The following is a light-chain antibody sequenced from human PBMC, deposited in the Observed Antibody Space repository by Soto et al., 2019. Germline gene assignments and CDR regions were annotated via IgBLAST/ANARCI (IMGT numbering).Light chain of an antibody. J-gene: IGKJ2*01. Sequence: DIQLTQSPSFLSASVGDRVTITCRASQGISSYLAWYQQNPGKAPKLLIYAASTLQTGVPSRFSGSGSETEFTLTISSLQPEDFATYYCQQLNSYPPYTFGQGTKLEIK. V-gene: IGKV1-9*01. CDR1: QGISSY. CDR2: AAS. CDR3: QQLNSYPPYT.